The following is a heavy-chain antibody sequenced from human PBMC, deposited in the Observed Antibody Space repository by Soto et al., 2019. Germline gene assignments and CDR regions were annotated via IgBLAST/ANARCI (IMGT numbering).Heavy chain of an antibody. J-gene: IGHJ5*02. CDR3: ARGRRGPAASVPGVLDP. CDR2: IYHTGTT. D-gene: IGHD2-2*01. CDR1: GGAFSSGGFA. Sequence: QVQLQEAGSRLVKTSETLSLTCTVSGGAFSSGGFAWTWIRQPPKKGLEWIGYIYHTGTTSYNPSLRSRVTVSVDTTRHQCSLKLTSVTAADTAMYFCARGRRGPAASVPGVLDPWGQGTLVTVSS. V-gene: IGHV4-30-2*01.